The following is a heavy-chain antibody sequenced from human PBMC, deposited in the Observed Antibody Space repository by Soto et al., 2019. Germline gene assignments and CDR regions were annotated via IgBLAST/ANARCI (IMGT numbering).Heavy chain of an antibody. CDR3: AQESVGEEWLVQKL. J-gene: IGHJ4*02. CDR1: GITFDSYA. D-gene: IGHD6-19*01. CDR2: ISGSGSST. Sequence: EVQLLESGGGLVQPGGSLRLSCAAFGITFDSYAMSWVRQAPGKGLEWVSSISGSGSSTYYADSVKGRFTVSRDKSKNTLYLQMNSLRAEDTAVYYCAQESVGEEWLVQKLWGQGTLVTVSS. V-gene: IGHV3-23*01.